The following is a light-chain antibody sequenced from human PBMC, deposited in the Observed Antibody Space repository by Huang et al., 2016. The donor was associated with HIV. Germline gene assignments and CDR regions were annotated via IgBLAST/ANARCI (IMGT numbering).Light chain of an antibody. V-gene: IGKV3-20*01. CDR2: GAS. Sequence: EIVLTQSPGTLSLSPGARATLSCRASQSVSRTNLAWYQQKPGQAPRLLIYGASSRATGIPDRFSGSGSGTDFTLTISRLEPDDFAVYYCQQYGSSPPLTFGGGTKVEIQ. CDR3: QQYGSSPPLT. J-gene: IGKJ4*01. CDR1: QSVSRTN.